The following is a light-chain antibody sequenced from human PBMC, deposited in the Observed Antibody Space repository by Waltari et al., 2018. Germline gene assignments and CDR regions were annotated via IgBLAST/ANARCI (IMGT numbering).Light chain of an antibody. CDR2: HAS. CDR3: QHYVTLPVT. CDR1: QSISKY. J-gene: IGKJ1*01. V-gene: IGKV3-20*01. Sequence: CRTSQSISKYLAWYQQEPGQAPRLLIYHASSRATDIPDRFSGSGSGTDFSLTISRLEPEDFAVYYCQHYVTLPVTFGQGTKVEIK.